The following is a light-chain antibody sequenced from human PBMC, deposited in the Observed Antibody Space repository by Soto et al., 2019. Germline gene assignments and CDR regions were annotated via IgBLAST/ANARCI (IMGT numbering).Light chain of an antibody. Sequence: QTVVTQEPSFSVSPGRTVTLTCGLSSGSVSTSYYPSWYQQTPGQAPRTLIYSTNTRSSGVPDRFSGSILGNKAALNITGAQADDESDYYCVLYMGSGIWVFGGGTQLTVL. V-gene: IGLV8-61*01. CDR3: VLYMGSGIWV. CDR1: SGSVSTSYY. J-gene: IGLJ3*02. CDR2: STN.